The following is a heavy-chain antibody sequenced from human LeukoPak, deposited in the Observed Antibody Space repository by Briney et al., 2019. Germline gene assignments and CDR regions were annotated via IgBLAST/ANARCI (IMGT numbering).Heavy chain of an antibody. Sequence: SETLSLTCAVYGGSFSGYYWSWIRQPPGKGLEWIGEINHSGSTNYNPSLKSRVTISVDTSKNQFSLKLSSVTAADTAVYYCARGHYGSGSYCCFDPWGQGTLVTVSS. D-gene: IGHD3-10*01. CDR1: GGSFSGYY. V-gene: IGHV4-34*01. CDR3: ARGHYGSGSYCCFDP. CDR2: INHSGST. J-gene: IGHJ5*02.